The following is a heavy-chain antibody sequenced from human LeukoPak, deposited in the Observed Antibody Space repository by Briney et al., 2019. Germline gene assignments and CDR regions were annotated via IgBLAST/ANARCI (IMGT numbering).Heavy chain of an antibody. Sequence: SETLSLTCTVSGGSISSYYWSWIRQPAGKGLEWIGEINHSGSTNYNPSLKSRVTISVDTSKNQFSLKLSSVTAADTAVYYCARASGSYSTNFFDYWGQGTLVTVSS. D-gene: IGHD1-26*01. CDR1: GGSISSYY. CDR3: ARASGSYSTNFFDY. J-gene: IGHJ4*02. CDR2: INHSGST. V-gene: IGHV4-34*01.